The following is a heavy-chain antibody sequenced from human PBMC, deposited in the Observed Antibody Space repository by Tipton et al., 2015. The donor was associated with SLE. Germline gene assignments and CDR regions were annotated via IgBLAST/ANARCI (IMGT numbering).Heavy chain of an antibody. CDR1: GGSISSYY. J-gene: IGHJ3*02. V-gene: IGHV4-59*08. Sequence: TLSLTCTVSGGSISSYYWSWIRQPPGKGLEWIGYIYYSGSTNYNPSLKSRVTTSVDTSKNQFSLKLSSVTAADTAVYYCARHDGQWDAFDIWGQGTMVTVSS. CDR3: ARHDGQWDAFDI. CDR2: IYYSGST. D-gene: IGHD6-19*01.